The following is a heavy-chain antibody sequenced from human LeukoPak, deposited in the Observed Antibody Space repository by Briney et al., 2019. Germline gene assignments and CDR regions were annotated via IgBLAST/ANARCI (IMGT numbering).Heavy chain of an antibody. D-gene: IGHD6-6*01. V-gene: IGHV3-30*04. CDR3: AREPGWSSTSYYYYMDV. Sequence: GGSLRLSCAASRFTFSSYAMHWVRQAPGKGLEWVAVISYDGGNKYYADSVKGRFTISRDNSKNTLYLQLNSLRAEDTAVYYCAREPGWSSTSYYYYMDVWGKGTTVTVSS. CDR1: RFTFSSYA. J-gene: IGHJ6*03. CDR2: ISYDGGNK.